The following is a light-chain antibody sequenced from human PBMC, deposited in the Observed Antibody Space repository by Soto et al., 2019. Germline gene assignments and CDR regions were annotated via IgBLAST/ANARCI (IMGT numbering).Light chain of an antibody. CDR2: LGS. J-gene: IGKJ3*01. CDR1: QSILHSNGYNY. V-gene: IGKV2-28*01. Sequence: DIVMTQSPLSLPVTPGEPASISCRSSQSILHSNGYNYLDWYLPKPGQSPQLLIYLGSRRASGVPDSFSGSGSGITFTLKIRKVEDGDVGVYYRSQALPTLFGHGTKVDIK. CDR3: SQALPTL.